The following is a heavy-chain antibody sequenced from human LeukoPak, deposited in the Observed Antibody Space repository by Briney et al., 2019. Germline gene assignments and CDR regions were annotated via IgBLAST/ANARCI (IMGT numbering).Heavy chain of an antibody. CDR1: GFTFSSYG. J-gene: IGHJ4*02. CDR3: ARVGGGSYYFDY. Sequence: GGSLRLSCEASGFTFSSYGMHWVRQAPGKGLEWVAVIWFDGSKKYYADSVKGRFTISRDNSKNTLYLQMNSLRVEDTAVYYCARVGGGSYYFDYWGQGTLVTVSS. D-gene: IGHD1-26*01. V-gene: IGHV3-33*01. CDR2: IWFDGSKK.